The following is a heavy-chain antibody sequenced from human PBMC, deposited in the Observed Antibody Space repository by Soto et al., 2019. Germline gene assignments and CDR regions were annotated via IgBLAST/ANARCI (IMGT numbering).Heavy chain of an antibody. V-gene: IGHV1-69*01. J-gene: IGHJ4*02. CDR3: ASTYCTNGVCYRKYYFDY. Sequence: QVQLVQSGAEVKKPGSSVKVSCKASGGTFSSYAISWVRQAPGQGLEWMGGIISIFGTANYAQKFQGRVTITADESTSSAYMELSSLRSEDTAVYYCASTYCTNGVCYRKYYFDYWGQGTLVTVSS. CDR1: GGTFSSYA. CDR2: IISIFGTA. D-gene: IGHD2-8*01.